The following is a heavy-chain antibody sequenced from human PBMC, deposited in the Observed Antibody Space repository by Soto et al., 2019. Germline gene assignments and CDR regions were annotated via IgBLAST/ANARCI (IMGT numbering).Heavy chain of an antibody. D-gene: IGHD2-21*01. CDR1: GGSITDYY. V-gene: IGHV4-59*01. CDR2: GYHSVSI. CDR3: ARAFAGCGAYWYCDL. J-gene: IGHJ2*01. Sequence: SETLSLTCTVSGGSITDYYWSWIRQPPGKALEWIGYGYHSVSIHYNPSLKTRVTISVDTSENQFSLRLSSVTAADTAVYYCARAFAGCGAYWYCDLWGRGTLVTVSS.